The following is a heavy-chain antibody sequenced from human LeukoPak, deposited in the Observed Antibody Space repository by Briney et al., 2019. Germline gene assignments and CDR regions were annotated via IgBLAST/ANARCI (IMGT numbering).Heavy chain of an antibody. CDR3: ARVWLYYGDSKNWFDP. V-gene: IGHV1-2*06. J-gene: IGHJ5*02. CDR1: GYTFTGYY. CDR2: INPNSGGT. D-gene: IGHD3-10*01. Sequence: ASVKVSCKASGYTFTGYYMHWVRQAPGQGLEWMGRINPNSGGTNYAQKFQGRVTMTRDTSISTAYMELSRLRSDDTAVYYCARVWLYYGDSKNWFDPWGQGSLVTVSS.